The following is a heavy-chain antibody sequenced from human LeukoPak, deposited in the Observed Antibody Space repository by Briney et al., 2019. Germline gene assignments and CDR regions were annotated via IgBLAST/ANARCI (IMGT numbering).Heavy chain of an antibody. V-gene: IGHV1-2*02. J-gene: IGHJ5*02. CDR2: INPKNGGT. CDR3: ARDLAAITTGSHNWFDP. CDR1: GYTFTGYY. D-gene: IGHD3-22*01. Sequence: ASVKVSCKASGYTFTGYYMHWVRQAPGQGLEWMGWINPKNGGTNYAQKFQGRVTMTRDTSISTAFMELSRLTSDDTAVYYCARDLAAITTGSHNWFDPWGQGTLVTVSS.